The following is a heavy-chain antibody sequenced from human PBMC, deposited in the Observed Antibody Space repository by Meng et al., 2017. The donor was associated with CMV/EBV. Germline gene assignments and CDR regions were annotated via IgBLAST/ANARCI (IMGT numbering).Heavy chain of an antibody. Sequence: GESLKISCAASGFTFSSYEMNWVRQAPGKGLEWVSYISSSGSTIYYADSVKGRFTISRDNAKNSLYLQMNSLRAEDTAVYYCSSNSIVVVPAAIPDDAFDIWGQGTMVTVSS. J-gene: IGHJ3*02. CDR2: ISSSGSTI. D-gene: IGHD2-2*02. V-gene: IGHV3-48*03. CDR1: GFTFSSYE. CDR3: SSNSIVVVPAAIPDDAFDI.